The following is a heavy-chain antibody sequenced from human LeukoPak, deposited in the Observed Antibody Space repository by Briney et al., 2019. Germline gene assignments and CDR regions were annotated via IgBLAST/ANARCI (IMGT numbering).Heavy chain of an antibody. CDR3: ARSSYTSVAGYYMDV. Sequence: GESLKISCKSSGYSFTSYWIDWVRQMPGKGLEWMGIIYPGASGTRYSPSFQGQVTISADKSISTVYLQWSSLKASDTAMYYCARSSYTSVAGYYMDVWGIGTTVTVSS. J-gene: IGHJ6*03. CDR1: GYSFTSYW. D-gene: IGHD6-25*01. CDR2: IYPGASGT. V-gene: IGHV5-51*01.